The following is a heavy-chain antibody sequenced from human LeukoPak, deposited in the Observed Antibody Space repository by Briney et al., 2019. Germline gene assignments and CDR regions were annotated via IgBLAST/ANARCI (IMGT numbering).Heavy chain of an antibody. CDR3: ARAITNYGYIFDC. CDR1: GFTFSSYS. Sequence: GSLRLSCAASGFTFSSYSMNWVRQAPGKGLEWVSSISSSSYIYYADSVKGRFTISRDNAKNSLYLQMNSLRAEDTAVYYCARAITNYGYIFDCWGQGTLVTVSS. D-gene: IGHD5-18*01. J-gene: IGHJ4*02. V-gene: IGHV3-21*01. CDR2: ISSSSYI.